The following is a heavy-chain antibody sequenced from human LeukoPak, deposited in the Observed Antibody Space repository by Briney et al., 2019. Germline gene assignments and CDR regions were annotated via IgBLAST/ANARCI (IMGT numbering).Heavy chain of an antibody. Sequence: GGSLRLSCAASGFSVSGNYLTWVRQAPGRGLEGVSFINIHDDAFYADSVKGRFTVSRDNSKNTLHLQMNSLRAEGTAVYYCAKSSGHTYGYEKFDYWGQGTLVTVSS. D-gene: IGHD5-18*01. J-gene: IGHJ4*02. CDR2: INIHDDA. CDR1: GFSVSGNY. CDR3: AKSSGHTYGYEKFDY. V-gene: IGHV3-53*01.